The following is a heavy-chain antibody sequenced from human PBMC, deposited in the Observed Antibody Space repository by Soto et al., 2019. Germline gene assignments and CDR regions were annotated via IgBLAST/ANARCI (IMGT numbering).Heavy chain of an antibody. Sequence: SETLSLSCTVSGDSIRNVYWSWIRQPPGKGLEWIGFIYHSGNAKYNPSLKSRVAMSVDSSKNQISLSLNSVTAADSAVYFCARAHAPTLPFDSWGQGTLVTVSS. CDR2: IYHSGNA. CDR1: GDSIRNVY. V-gene: IGHV4-59*13. CDR3: ARAHAPTLPFDS. J-gene: IGHJ4*02. D-gene: IGHD2-2*01.